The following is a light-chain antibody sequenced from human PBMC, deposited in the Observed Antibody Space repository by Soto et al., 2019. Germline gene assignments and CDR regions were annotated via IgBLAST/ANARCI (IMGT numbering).Light chain of an antibody. J-gene: IGLJ1*01. Sequence: QSALTQPASVSGSPGQSITISCTGTNSDIAYNFVSWYQQHPGKAPKLMIYEVSNRPSGVSNRFSGSKSGNTASLTIPGLQAEDEADYYCSSSTTTDTLRVFGTGTKVTVL. CDR3: SSSTTTDTLRV. CDR1: NSDIAYNF. V-gene: IGLV2-14*01. CDR2: EVS.